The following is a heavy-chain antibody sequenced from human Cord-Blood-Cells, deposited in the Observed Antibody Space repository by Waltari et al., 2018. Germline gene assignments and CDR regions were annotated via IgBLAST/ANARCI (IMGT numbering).Heavy chain of an antibody. CDR3: ARSRGQQLVLGYYYYYYMDV. D-gene: IGHD6-13*01. V-gene: IGHV1-69*10. CDR1: GGTSSGYA. J-gene: IGHJ6*03. Sequence: QVQLVQSGAEVKKPGSSVKVSSQASGGTSSGYAIRWVRQAPGPGLDWMGGIIPILGIANYAQKFQGRVTITADKSTSTAYMELSSLRSEDTAVYYCARSRGQQLVLGYYYYYYMDVWGKGTTVTVSS. CDR2: IIPILGIA.